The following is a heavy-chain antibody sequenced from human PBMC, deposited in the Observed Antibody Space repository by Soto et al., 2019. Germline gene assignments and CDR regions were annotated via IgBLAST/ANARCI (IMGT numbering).Heavy chain of an antibody. D-gene: IGHD1-7*01. CDR3: ARLNAGTTYYYYGMDV. CDR1: GGSIRSSTYY. Sequence: PSETLSLTCTVSGGSIRSSTYYWGWIRQPPGKGLEWIGSIYYSGSTHYNPSLKSRVTMSVDASTNQFSLKLNSVTAADTAVYYCARLNAGTTYYYYGMDVWGQGTTVT. CDR2: IYYSGST. J-gene: IGHJ6*02. V-gene: IGHV4-39*01.